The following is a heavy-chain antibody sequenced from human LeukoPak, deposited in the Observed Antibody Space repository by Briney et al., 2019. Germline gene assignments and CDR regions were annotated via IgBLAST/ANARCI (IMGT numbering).Heavy chain of an antibody. V-gene: IGHV4-34*01. CDR1: GFSFSSYN. Sequence: GSLRLSCAASGFSFSSYNMNWLRQPPGKGLEWIGEINHSGSTNYNPSLKSRVTISVDTSKNQFSLKLSSVTAADTAVYYCARHRSRTYYYDSSGYWAFDIWGQGTMVTVSS. J-gene: IGHJ3*02. CDR3: ARHRSRTYYYDSSGYWAFDI. D-gene: IGHD3-22*01. CDR2: INHSGST.